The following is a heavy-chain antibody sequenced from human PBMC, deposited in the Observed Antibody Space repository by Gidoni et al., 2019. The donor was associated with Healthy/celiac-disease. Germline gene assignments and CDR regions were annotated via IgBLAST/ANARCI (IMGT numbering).Heavy chain of an antibody. V-gene: IGHV3-23*04. CDR2: ISGSGGST. D-gene: IGHD6-13*01. J-gene: IGHJ4*02. CDR3: GGAAAGSPYFDY. Sequence: EVQLVESGGGLVQPGGSLRLYRAASGFTFSSYAMSWVRQAPGKGLEWVSAISGSGGSTYYADAVKGRFTISRDNSKNTLYLQMNSLRAEDTAVYYCGGAAAGSPYFDYWGQGTLVTVSS. CDR1: GFTFSSYA.